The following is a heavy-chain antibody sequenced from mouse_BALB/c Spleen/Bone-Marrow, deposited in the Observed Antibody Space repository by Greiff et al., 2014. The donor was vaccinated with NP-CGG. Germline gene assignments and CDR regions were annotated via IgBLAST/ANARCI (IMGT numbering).Heavy chain of an antibody. Sequence: EVQGVESGGGLVQPGGSLKLSCATSGFTFSDYYMYWVRQTPEKRLEWVAYISNGGGSSTYYPDIVKGRFTISRDNAKNTLYLQMSRLKSEDTAMYYCASPGTYWGQGTLVTVSA. CDR2: ISNGGGSST. CDR1: GFTFSDYY. CDR3: ASPGTY. J-gene: IGHJ3*01. V-gene: IGHV5-12*02. D-gene: IGHD4-1*01.